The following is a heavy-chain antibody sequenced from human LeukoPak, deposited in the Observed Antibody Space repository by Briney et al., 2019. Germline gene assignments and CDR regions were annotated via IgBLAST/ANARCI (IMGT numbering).Heavy chain of an antibody. CDR1: GFTFSNYW. D-gene: IGHD3-10*01. J-gene: IGHJ5*02. Sequence: GGSLRPSCAASGFTFSNYWMHWVRQAPGVSRINIDGSSTNYADSVKGRFTISRDNAKNTLYLQMNSLRAEDTAVYYCSKDLTSDFGGDFDPWGQGTLVTVSS. CDR3: SKDLTSDFGGDFDP. V-gene: IGHV3-74*01. CDR2: INIDGSST.